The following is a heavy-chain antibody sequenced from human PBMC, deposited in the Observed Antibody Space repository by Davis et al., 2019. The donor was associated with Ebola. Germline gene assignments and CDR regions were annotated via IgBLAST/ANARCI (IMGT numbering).Heavy chain of an antibody. V-gene: IGHV3-9*01. Sequence: SLKISCAASGFTFDDYVMHWVRQGPGKGLEWVSSINWNSGNIAYVDSVKGRFTISRDNARNSLYLQMNSLRAEDTAVYYCARSGLRAKTIDYWGQGTLVTVSS. CDR3: ARSGLRAKTIDY. D-gene: IGHD3-10*01. CDR1: GFTFDDYV. J-gene: IGHJ4*02. CDR2: INWNSGNI.